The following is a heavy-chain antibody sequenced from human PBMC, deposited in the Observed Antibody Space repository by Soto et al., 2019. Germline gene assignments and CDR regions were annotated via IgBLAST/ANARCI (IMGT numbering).Heavy chain of an antibody. CDR3: WAGGYYYYYMDV. CDR2: FDPEDGET. CDR1: GYTLTELS. J-gene: IGHJ6*03. V-gene: IGHV1-24*01. Sequence: ASVKVSCKVSGYTLTELSMHWVRQAPGKGLEWMGGFDPEDGETIYAQKFQGRVTMTEDTSTDTAYMELSSLRSEDTAVYYCWAGGYYYYYMDVWGKGTTVTVSS. D-gene: IGHD3-16*01.